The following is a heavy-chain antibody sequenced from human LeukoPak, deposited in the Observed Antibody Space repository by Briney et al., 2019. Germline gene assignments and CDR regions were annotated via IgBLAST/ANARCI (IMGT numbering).Heavy chain of an antibody. CDR3: AKDPHAYSSSWYDDYFDY. CDR2: ISYDGSNK. CDR1: GFTFSSYG. Sequence: GGSLRLSCAASGFTFSSYGMHWVRQAPGKGLEWVAVISYDGSNKYYADSVKGRFTISRDNSKNTLYQQMNSLRAEDTAVYYCAKDPHAYSSSWYDDYFDYWGQGTLVTVSS. D-gene: IGHD6-13*01. V-gene: IGHV3-30*18. J-gene: IGHJ4*02.